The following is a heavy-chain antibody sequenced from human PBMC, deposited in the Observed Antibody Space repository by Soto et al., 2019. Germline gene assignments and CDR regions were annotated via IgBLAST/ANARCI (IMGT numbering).Heavy chain of an antibody. CDR2: IKEDGSEK. D-gene: IGHD6-13*01. CDR1: GFSFSTYW. J-gene: IGHJ4*02. V-gene: IGHV3-7*03. Sequence: GGSLRLSCAAPGFSFSTYWMSWVRQAPGTGLEWVANIKEDGSEKHYVDSVKGRFTISRDNGQNSLYLQMNSLRAEDTAVYYCAKTIRGGYSSSWYYFDYWGQGTLVTVSS. CDR3: AKTIRGGYSSSWYYFDY.